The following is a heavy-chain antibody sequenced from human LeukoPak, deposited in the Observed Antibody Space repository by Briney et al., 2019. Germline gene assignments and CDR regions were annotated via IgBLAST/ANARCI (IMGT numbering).Heavy chain of an antibody. Sequence: GGSLSLSCAASGFTYSSYPMSWVRQATGKGLEWVSAISGSVGSTYYAVSVKGRFTISRDSSKNTLYLQMNSLRAEDTAVYYCASGPIRPRFDYWGQRTLVTVSS. CDR2: ISGSVGST. D-gene: IGHD1-26*01. CDR3: ASGPIRPRFDY. V-gene: IGHV3-23*01. CDR1: GFTYSSYP. J-gene: IGHJ4*02.